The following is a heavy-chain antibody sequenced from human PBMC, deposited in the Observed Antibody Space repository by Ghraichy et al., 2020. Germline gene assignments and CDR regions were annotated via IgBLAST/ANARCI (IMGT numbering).Heavy chain of an antibody. V-gene: IGHV1-18*01. CDR3: ARDQYCSSTSCYYYYYGMDV. J-gene: IGHJ6*02. D-gene: IGHD2-2*01. CDR2: ISAYNGNT. CDR1: GYTFTSYG. Sequence: ASVKVSCKASGYTFTSYGISWVRQAPGQGLEWMGWISAYNGNTNYAQKLQGRVTMTTDTSTSTAYMELRSLRSDDTAVYYCARDQYCSSTSCYYYYYGMDVWGQGTTVTVSS.